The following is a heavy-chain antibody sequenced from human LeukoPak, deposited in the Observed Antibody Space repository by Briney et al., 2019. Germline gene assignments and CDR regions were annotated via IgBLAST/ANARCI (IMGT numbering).Heavy chain of an antibody. J-gene: IGHJ3*02. Sequence: SGPTLVKPTQTLTLTCTFSGFSLSTSGVGVGWIRQPPGKALEWLALIYWDDDKRYSPSLKSRLTITKDTSKNQVVLTTTNMDPVDTATYYCAHTGYSSSSIAFDIWGQGTMVTVSS. CDR2: IYWDDDK. V-gene: IGHV2-5*02. CDR1: GFSLSTSGVG. D-gene: IGHD6-6*01. CDR3: AHTGYSSSSIAFDI.